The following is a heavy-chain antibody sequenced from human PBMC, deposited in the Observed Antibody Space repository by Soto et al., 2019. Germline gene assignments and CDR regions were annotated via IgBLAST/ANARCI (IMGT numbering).Heavy chain of an antibody. J-gene: IGHJ4*02. V-gene: IGHV3-23*01. CDR2: ISGSGGST. Sequence: PGGSLRLSCAASGFTFSSYAMSWVRQAPGKGMEWIAAISGSGGSTYYADSVKGRFTISRENSKNALYLQMNRLRAEDTAVYYCGKVSTYYYDSTFDYWGQGTLVTVSS. CDR3: GKVSTYYYDSTFDY. D-gene: IGHD3-22*01. CDR1: GFTFSSYA.